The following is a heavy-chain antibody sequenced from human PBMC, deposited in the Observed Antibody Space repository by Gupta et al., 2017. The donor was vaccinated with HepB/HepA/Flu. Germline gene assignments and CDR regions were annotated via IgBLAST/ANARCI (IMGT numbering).Heavy chain of an antibody. J-gene: IGHJ4*01. D-gene: IGHD3-22*01. CDR2: IKHNRGGT. V-gene: IGHV1-2*06. CDR3: ARRDNRGSGIDD. CDR1: GYNFTGLY. Sequence: QPVQSGAGVMNAGASVKDFCKSSGYNFTGLYIHWVRQAPGQGLGLMGRIKHNRGGTKVAQKFQGRVTMKGDTSITTAYMELRRMRSDDQAVYYFARRDNRGSGIDDGGHGTMVTVCS.